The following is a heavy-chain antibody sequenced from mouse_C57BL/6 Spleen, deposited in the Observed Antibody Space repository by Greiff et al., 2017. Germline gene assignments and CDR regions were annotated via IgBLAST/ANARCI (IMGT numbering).Heavy chain of an antibody. CDR1: GFSLTSYG. CDR2: IWRGGST. J-gene: IGHJ4*01. D-gene: IGHD1-1*01. V-gene: IGHV2-5*01. CDR3: ATPITTVVARYAMDY. Sequence: VKLQESGPGLVQPSQSLSITCTVSGFSLTSYGVHWVRQSPGKGLEWLGVIWRGGSTDYNAAFMSRLSITKDNSKSQVFFKMNSLQADDTAIYYCATPITTVVARYAMDYWGQGTSVTVSS.